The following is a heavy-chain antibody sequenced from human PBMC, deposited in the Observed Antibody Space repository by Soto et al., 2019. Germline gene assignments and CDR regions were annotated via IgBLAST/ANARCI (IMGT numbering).Heavy chain of an antibody. J-gene: IGHJ6*02. Sequence: SETLSLTCTVSGGSISSSSYYWGWIRQPPGKGLEWIGSIYYSGSTYYNPSLKSRVTISVDTSKNQFSLKLSSVTAADTAVYYCARDKVVPAAITYYGMDVWGQGTTVTVSS. CDR2: IYYSGST. D-gene: IGHD2-2*02. V-gene: IGHV4-39*02. CDR3: ARDKVVPAAITYYGMDV. CDR1: GGSISSSSYY.